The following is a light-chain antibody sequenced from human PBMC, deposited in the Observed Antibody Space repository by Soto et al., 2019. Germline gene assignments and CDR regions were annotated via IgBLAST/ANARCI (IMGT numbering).Light chain of an antibody. CDR2: AAS. V-gene: IGKV1-39*01. CDR3: QQRYSTPPLT. J-gene: IGKJ4*01. CDR1: QSISSY. Sequence: DIQMTQSPSSLSASVEDRVTITCRASQSISSYLNWYQQKPGKAPKLLIYAASSLQSGVPSRFSGSGSGTDFTLTISSLQPEDFATYCCQQRYSTPPLTFGGGTKVEIK.